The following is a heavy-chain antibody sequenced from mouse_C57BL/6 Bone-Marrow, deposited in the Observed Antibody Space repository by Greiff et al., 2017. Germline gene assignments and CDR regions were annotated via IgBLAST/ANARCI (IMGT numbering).Heavy chain of an antibody. CDR2: IYPGSGNT. CDR1: GYTFTDYY. J-gene: IGHJ2*01. Sequence: QVQLQQSGAELVRPGASVKLSCKASGYTFTDYYINWVKQRPGQGLEWIARIYPGSGNTYYNEKFKGQATLTAEKSSSTAYMQLSSLTSEDSAVYFWSRGDPYFDYWGQGTTLTVSS. V-gene: IGHV1-76*01. CDR3: SRGDPYFDY. D-gene: IGHD3-3*01.